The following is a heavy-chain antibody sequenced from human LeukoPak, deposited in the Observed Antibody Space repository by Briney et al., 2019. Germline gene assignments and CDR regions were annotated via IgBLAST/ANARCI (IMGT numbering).Heavy chain of an antibody. D-gene: IGHD3-3*01. CDR3: ARGGGVLRFLEWLSRNSNWFDP. Sequence: PSETLSLTCAVYGGSFSGYYWSWIRQPPGKGLEWIGEINHSGSTNYNPSLKSRVTISVDTSKNQFSLKLSSVTAADTAVYYCARGGGVLRFLEWLSRNSNWFDPWGQGTLVTVSS. V-gene: IGHV4-34*01. CDR2: INHSGST. J-gene: IGHJ5*02. CDR1: GGSFSGYY.